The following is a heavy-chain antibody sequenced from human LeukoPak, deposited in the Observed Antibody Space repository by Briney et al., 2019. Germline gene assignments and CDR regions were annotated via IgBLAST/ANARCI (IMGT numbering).Heavy chain of an antibody. CDR1: GFTFSSYT. V-gene: IGHV3-21*01. D-gene: IGHD4-17*01. Sequence: GGSLRLSCAAPGFTFSSYTMNWVRQAPGKGLEWVSSISSSSSYIYYAGSVKGRFAIARDNAKNSLYLQMNSLRAEDTAMYYCAFGDLGSAGWGQGTLVTVSS. J-gene: IGHJ4*02. CDR3: AFGDLGSAG. CDR2: ISSSSSYI.